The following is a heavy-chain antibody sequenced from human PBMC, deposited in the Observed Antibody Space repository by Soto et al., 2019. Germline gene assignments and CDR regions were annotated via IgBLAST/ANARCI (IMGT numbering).Heavy chain of an antibody. Sequence: QVQLQESGPGLVKPSETLSLTCTVSGGSISSYYWSWIRQPPGKGLEWIGYIYYSGSTNYNPSLKCRVTISVDTSKNQFSLKLTSVTAADTAVYYWVGGSGSYYNYFDDWGQGTLVTVSS. CDR1: GGSISSYY. V-gene: IGHV4-59*01. J-gene: IGHJ4*02. D-gene: IGHD3-10*01. CDR3: VGGSGSYYNYFDD. CDR2: IYYSGST.